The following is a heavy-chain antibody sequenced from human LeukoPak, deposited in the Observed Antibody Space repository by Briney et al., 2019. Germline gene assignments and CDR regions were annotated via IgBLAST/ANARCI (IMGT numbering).Heavy chain of an antibody. J-gene: IGHJ4*02. V-gene: IGHV2-70*11. D-gene: IGHD1-14*01. Sequence: SGPALVKPPPTLTLTGAFSGFSLSTSGMCVSWIRQPPGKALEWLARIDWDDDKYYSASLKTRLTISKDTSKNQVVLTMTNMDPVDTATYYCARIRGSAEIDYWGQGTLVTVSS. CDR1: GFSLSTSGMC. CDR3: ARIRGSAEIDY. CDR2: IDWDDDK.